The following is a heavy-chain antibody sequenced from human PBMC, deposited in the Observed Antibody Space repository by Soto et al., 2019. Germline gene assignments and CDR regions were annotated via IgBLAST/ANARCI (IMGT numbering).Heavy chain of an antibody. CDR3: ARANQAVTTINYYYYMDV. J-gene: IGHJ6*03. CDR2: IYYSGST. V-gene: IGHV4-59*01. Sequence: PSATLSLTCTVSGGSISSYYWSWIRQPPGKGLEWIGYIYYSGSTNYNPSLKSRVTISVDTSKNQFSLKLSSVTAADTAVYYCARANQAVTTINYYYYMDVWGKGTTVTVSS. CDR1: GGSISSYY. D-gene: IGHD4-4*01.